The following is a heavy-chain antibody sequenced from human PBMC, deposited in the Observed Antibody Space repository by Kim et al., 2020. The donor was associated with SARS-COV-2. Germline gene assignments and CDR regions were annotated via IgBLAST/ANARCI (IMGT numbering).Heavy chain of an antibody. CDR1: GFTFSSYG. J-gene: IGHJ4*02. CDR3: AKDKRVGGTHFDY. D-gene: IGHD1-26*01. V-gene: IGHV3-30*18. CDR2: ISYDGSNE. Sequence: GGSLRLSCATSGFTFSSYGMHWVRQAPGKGLEWVAVISYDGSNEYYADSVKGRFTISRDNSKNTLYLQMKSLRAEDTAVYYCAKDKRVGGTHFDYWGQGT.